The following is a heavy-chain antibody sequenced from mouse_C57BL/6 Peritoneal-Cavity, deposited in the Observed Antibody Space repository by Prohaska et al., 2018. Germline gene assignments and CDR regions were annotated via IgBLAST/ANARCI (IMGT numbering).Heavy chain of an antibody. CDR2: INSDCSAI. J-gene: IGHJ1*03. D-gene: IGHD2-1*01. Sequence: EVQLLETGGGLVQPGGSRGLSCEGSGFTFSGFWMSWVRQTPGKTLEWIGDINSDCSAINYAPSIKDRFTIFRDNDKSTLYLQMSNVRSEDTATYFCMRYGNYWYVDVWGTGTTVTVSS. V-gene: IGHV11-2*01. CDR3: MRYGNYWYVDV. CDR1: GFTFSGFW.